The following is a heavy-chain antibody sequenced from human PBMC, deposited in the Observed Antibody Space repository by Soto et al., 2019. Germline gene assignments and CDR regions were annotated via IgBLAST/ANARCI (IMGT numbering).Heavy chain of an antibody. J-gene: IGHJ5*02. CDR3: VHRERYDLSDGGWFDP. CDR1: GFSLGTSGVG. D-gene: IGHD1-1*01. V-gene: IGHV2-5*01. Sequence: QITLKESGPKLVNPTQNLTLTCTFSGFSLGTSGVGVVWIRQPQGKALEWLAFIYWNDDKRYSPSLKSRLTLTKDTSKNQVVLKMTDMDPVDTAIYYCVHRERYDLSDGGWFDPWVQGTLVTVSS. CDR2: IYWNDDK.